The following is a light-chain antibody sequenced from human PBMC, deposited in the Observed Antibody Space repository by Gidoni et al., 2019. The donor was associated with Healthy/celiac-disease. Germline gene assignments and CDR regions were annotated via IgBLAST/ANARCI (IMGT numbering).Light chain of an antibody. V-gene: IGKV1-5*03. CDR3: QQYNSYSQYT. J-gene: IGKJ2*01. CDR2: KAS. Sequence: DIQMTKSPSTLSASVGDRFTITCRASQSISSWLAWYQQKPGKAPKLLIYKASSLESGVPSRFSGSGSGTEFTLTISSLQPDDFATYYCQQYNSYSQYTFGQGTKLAIK. CDR1: QSISSW.